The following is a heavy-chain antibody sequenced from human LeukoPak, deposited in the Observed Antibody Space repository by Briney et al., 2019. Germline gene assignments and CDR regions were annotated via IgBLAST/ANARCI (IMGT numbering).Heavy chain of an antibody. V-gene: IGHV3-30*18. Sequence: PGRSLRLSCAASGFTFSSYGMHWVRQAPGKGLEWVAVISYDGSNKYYADSVKGRFTISRDNSTTTLYLQMNSLRAEDTAVYYCAKPLYYYDSSGPRAYYYYYGMDVWGQGTTVTVSS. CDR3: AKPLYYYDSSGPRAYYYYYGMDV. CDR1: GFTFSSYG. D-gene: IGHD3-22*01. CDR2: ISYDGSNK. J-gene: IGHJ6*02.